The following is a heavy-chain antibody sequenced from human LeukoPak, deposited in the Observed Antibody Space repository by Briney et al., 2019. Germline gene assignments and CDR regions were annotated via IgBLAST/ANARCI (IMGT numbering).Heavy chain of an antibody. V-gene: IGHV3-23*01. CDR2: ISGSGGST. J-gene: IGHJ4*02. Sequence: TGGSLRLSCAASGFTFNSYAMTWVRQAPGKGLEWVSAISGSGGSTYYADSVKGRFTISRDNSKNTLYLLLSSLRAEDTAVYYCASVGEDSYYFDYWGQGTLVTVSS. CDR3: ASVGEDSYYFDY. CDR1: GFTFNSYA. D-gene: IGHD1-26*01.